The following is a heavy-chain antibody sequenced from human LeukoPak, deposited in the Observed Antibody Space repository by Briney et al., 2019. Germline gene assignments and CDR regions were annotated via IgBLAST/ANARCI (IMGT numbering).Heavy chain of an antibody. J-gene: IGHJ6*02. D-gene: IGHD2-15*01. CDR2: ISAYNGNA. CDR1: DYSFATCV. V-gene: IGHV1-18*01. CDR3: AIVGRSFYYGLDV. Sequence: ASVKVSCKASDYSFATCVINWARQAPGQGLEWMGWISAYNGNANYAQKLQGRVTMTTDTSTNTAYMELRSLRSDDTAVYYCAIVGRSFYYGLDVWGQGTTVTVSS.